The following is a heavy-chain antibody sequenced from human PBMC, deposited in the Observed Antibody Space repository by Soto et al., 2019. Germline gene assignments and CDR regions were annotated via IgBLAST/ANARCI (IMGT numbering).Heavy chain of an antibody. CDR1: GDSVSSGDYY. J-gene: IGHJ5*02. CDR3: ARVPIDTYMIYWSDP. D-gene: IGHD3-16*01. Sequence: SETLSLTCTVSGDSVSSGDYYWTWIRQPPGKGLEWVGHIYFSGRTNYIPSLESRVTISLDTSRNQFSLKLTSVTAADTAVYYCARVPIDTYMIYWSDPWGQGTLVTVSS. V-gene: IGHV4-61*08. CDR2: IYFSGRT.